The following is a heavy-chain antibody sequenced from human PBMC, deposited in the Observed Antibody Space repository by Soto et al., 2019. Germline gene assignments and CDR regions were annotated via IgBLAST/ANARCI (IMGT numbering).Heavy chain of an antibody. V-gene: IGHV3-30-3*01. CDR3: ARSGSWDYYYGMDV. Sequence: SCKASGYTFTSYAMHWVRQAPGKGLEWVAVISYDGSNKYYADSVKGRFTISRDNSKNTLYLQMNSLRAEDTAVYYCARSGSWDYYYGMDVWGQGTTVTVSS. CDR2: ISYDGSNK. CDR1: GYTFTSYA. J-gene: IGHJ6*02. D-gene: IGHD1-26*01.